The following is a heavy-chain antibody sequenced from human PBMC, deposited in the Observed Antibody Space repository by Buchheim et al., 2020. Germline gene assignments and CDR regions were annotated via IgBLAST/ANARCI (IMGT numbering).Heavy chain of an antibody. CDR2: ISGSGGST. J-gene: IGHJ6*02. CDR3: AKVEQLSYSRYYFYYGMDV. D-gene: IGHD5-18*01. CDR1: GFTFSSYA. Sequence: EVQLLESGGGLVQPGGSLRLSCAASGFTFSSYAMSWVRQAPGKGLEWVSAISGSGGSTYYADSVKGRFTISRDNSKNTLYLQMNSLRAEDTAVYYCAKVEQLSYSRYYFYYGMDVWGQGTT. V-gene: IGHV3-23*01.